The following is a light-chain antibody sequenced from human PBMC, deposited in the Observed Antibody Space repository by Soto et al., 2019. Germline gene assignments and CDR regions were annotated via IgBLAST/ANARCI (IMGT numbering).Light chain of an antibody. CDR1: SSDFGNYNL. V-gene: IGLV2-23*02. J-gene: IGLJ1*01. Sequence: QSALTQPASVSGSPGQSITISCTGTSSDFGNYNLVSWYQQHPGKVPKLILFEVNKRPSGVSGRFSGSKSGNTASLTISGLQAEDEADYYCAAWDDSLNGLYVFGTGTKVTVL. CDR2: EVN. CDR3: AAWDDSLNGLYV.